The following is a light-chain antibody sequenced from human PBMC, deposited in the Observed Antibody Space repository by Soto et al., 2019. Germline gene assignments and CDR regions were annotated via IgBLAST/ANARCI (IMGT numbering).Light chain of an antibody. CDR1: SSNIGAGYD. Sequence: QSVLTQPPSVSGAPGQRVTISCTGSSSNIGAGYDVHWYQQLPGTAPKLLIHGNSNRPSGVPDRFSGSKSGTSGSLAITGLQDEDEADYYCQSYDSSLSVVFGGGTKLTVL. J-gene: IGLJ2*01. V-gene: IGLV1-40*01. CDR2: GNS. CDR3: QSYDSSLSVV.